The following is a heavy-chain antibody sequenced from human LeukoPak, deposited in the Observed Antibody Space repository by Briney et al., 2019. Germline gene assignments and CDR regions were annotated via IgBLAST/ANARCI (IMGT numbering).Heavy chain of an antibody. J-gene: IGHJ4*02. Sequence: EGSLRLSCVASGFMFSSHNMNWVRQAPGKGLEWISYLSSSGSTIYYEDSVQGRFTISRDNAKKSLYLQMDSLRAEDTAVYYCARANGWYLRNYFDYWGQGILVTVSS. V-gene: IGHV3-48*01. D-gene: IGHD6-19*01. CDR1: GFMFSSHN. CDR2: LSSSGSTI. CDR3: ARANGWYLRNYFDY.